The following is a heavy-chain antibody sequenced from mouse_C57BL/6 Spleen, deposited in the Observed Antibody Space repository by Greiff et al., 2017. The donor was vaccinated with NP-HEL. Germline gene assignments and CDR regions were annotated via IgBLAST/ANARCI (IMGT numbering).Heavy chain of an antibody. V-gene: IGHV1-81*01. CDR1: GYTFTSYG. Sequence: QVQLQQSGAELARPGASVKLSCKASGYTFTSYGISWVKQRTGQGLEWIGEIYPRSGNTYYNEKFKGKATLTSDTSSSTAYMQLSSLTSEDSAIYFCGAPYGSSLPGAMDYWGQGTSVTVSS. CDR2: IYPRSGNT. CDR3: GAPYGSSLPGAMDY. D-gene: IGHD1-1*01. J-gene: IGHJ4*01.